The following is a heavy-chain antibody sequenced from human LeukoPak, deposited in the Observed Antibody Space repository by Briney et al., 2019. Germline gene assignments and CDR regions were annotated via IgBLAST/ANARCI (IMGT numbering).Heavy chain of an antibody. J-gene: IGHJ6*03. Sequence: SETLSLTCTVSGGSISSYYWSWIRQPAGKGLEWIGRIYTSGSTNYNPSLKSRVTISVDTSKNQFSLKLSSVTAADTAVYYCARDSSRVGYSGIYYYYYMDVWGKGTTVTISS. CDR2: IYTSGST. D-gene: IGHD5-12*01. V-gene: IGHV4-4*07. CDR1: GGSISSYY. CDR3: ARDSSRVGYSGIYYYYYMDV.